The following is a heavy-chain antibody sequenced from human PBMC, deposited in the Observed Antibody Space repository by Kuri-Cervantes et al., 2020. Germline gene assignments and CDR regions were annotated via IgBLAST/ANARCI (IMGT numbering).Heavy chain of an antibody. D-gene: IGHD6-19*01. CDR2: ISSSSSYI. J-gene: IGHJ4*02. CDR3: ARADYGYSSGCIDY. V-gene: IGHV3-21*01. CDR1: GFTFSSYS. Sequence: GGSLRLSCAASGFTFSSYSMNWVRQAPGKGLEWVSSISSSSSYIYYADSVKGRFTISRGNAKNSLYLQMSSLRAEDTAVYYCARADYGYSSGCIDYWGQGTLVTVSS.